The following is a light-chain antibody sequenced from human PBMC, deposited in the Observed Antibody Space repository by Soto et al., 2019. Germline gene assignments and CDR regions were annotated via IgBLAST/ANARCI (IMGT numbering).Light chain of an antibody. V-gene: IGLV1-47*01. J-gene: IGLJ3*02. CDR1: TSNIGSNY. CDR2: RHD. CDR3: ASWDDSLSAEV. Sequence: QSVLTQPPSASGTPGQRVTISCSGSTSNIGSNYVYWYQQVPGTAPKLLIYRHDQRPSGVPDRFSGSRSGTSASLAISGLRSEDEADYYCASWDDSLSAEVFGGGTKVTVL.